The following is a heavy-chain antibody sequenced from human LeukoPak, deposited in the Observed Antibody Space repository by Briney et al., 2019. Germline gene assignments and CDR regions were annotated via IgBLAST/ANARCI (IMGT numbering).Heavy chain of an antibody. CDR2: INHSGST. CDR1: GGSFSGYY. CDR3: ARDSHCTSTNCYTGLHAFDV. Sequence: SETLSLTCAVYGGSFSGYYWSWIRQPPGKGLEWTGEINHSGSTNYNPSLKSRVTISVDTSKNQFSLKLSSVTAADTAVYYCARDSHCTSTNCYTGLHAFDVWGQGTMVTVSS. V-gene: IGHV4-34*01. D-gene: IGHD2-2*02. J-gene: IGHJ3*01.